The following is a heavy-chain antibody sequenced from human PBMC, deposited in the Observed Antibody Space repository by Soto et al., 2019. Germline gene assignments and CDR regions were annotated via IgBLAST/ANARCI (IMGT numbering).Heavy chain of an antibody. CDR2: IYYSGST. CDR3: ASHIAAAGVYFQH. D-gene: IGHD6-13*01. V-gene: IGHV4-30-4*01. J-gene: IGHJ1*01. CDR1: GGSISSGDYY. Sequence: QVPLQESGPGLVKPSQTLSLTCTVSGGSISSGDYYWSWIRQPPGKGLGWIGYIYYSGSTYYNPSLKSRVTISVDTSKNQFSLKLSSVTAADTAVYYCASHIAAAGVYFQHWGQGTLVTVSS.